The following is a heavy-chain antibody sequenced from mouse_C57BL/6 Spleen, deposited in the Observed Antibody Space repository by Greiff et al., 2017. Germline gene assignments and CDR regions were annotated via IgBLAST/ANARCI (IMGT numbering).Heavy chain of an antibody. CDR3: ARRTYYSNYGAMDY. CDR2: SRNKANDYTT. D-gene: IGHD2-5*01. V-gene: IGHV7-1*01. CDR1: GFTFSDFY. Sequence: EVKLVESGGGLVQSGRSLRLSCATSGFTFSDFYMEWVRQAPGKGLEWIAASRNKANDYTTEYSASVKGRFIVSRDTSQSILYLQMNALRAEDTAIYYCARRTYYSNYGAMDYWGQGTSVTVSS. J-gene: IGHJ4*01.